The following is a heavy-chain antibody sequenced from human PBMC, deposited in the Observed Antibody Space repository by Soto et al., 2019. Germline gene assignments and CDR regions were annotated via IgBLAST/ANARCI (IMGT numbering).Heavy chain of an antibody. CDR2: ISGSGDTS. V-gene: IGHV3-23*01. CDR3: ARAGGYSNYGDY. CDR1: GFTFSNYA. D-gene: IGHD4-4*01. J-gene: IGHJ4*02. Sequence: GGSLRLSCAASGFTFSNYAISWVRQAPGKGLEWVSIISGSGDTSYHADSVKGRFTISRDNSKNTLYLQMNSLRAEDTAVYYCARAGGYSNYGDYWGQGTLVTVSS.